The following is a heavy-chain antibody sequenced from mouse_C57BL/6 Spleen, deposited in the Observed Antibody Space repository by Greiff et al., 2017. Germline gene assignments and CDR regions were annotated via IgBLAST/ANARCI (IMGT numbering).Heavy chain of an antibody. Sequence: EVKLVESEGGLVQPGSSMKLSCTASGFTFSDYYMAWVRQVPEKGLEWVANINYDGSSTYYLDSLKSRFIISRDNAKNILYLQMSSLKSEDTATYYCARDGYYGSSYSLGFAYWGQGTLVTVSA. CDR2: INYDGSST. D-gene: IGHD1-1*01. V-gene: IGHV5-16*01. J-gene: IGHJ3*01. CDR1: GFTFSDYY. CDR3: ARDGYYGSSYSLGFAY.